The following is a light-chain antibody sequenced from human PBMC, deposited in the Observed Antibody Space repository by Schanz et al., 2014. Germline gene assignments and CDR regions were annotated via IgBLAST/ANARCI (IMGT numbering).Light chain of an antibody. Sequence: EIVLTQSPGTLSLSPGERATLSCRASQSVSSTYLTWYQQKPGQAPRLLMYGAFIRAAGIPDRFTGGGSGTDFTLTISRLEPEDFAIYYCQQYGSSVMYTFGQGTKLEIK. V-gene: IGKV3-20*01. CDR3: QQYGSSVMYT. CDR1: QSVSSTY. CDR2: GAF. J-gene: IGKJ2*01.